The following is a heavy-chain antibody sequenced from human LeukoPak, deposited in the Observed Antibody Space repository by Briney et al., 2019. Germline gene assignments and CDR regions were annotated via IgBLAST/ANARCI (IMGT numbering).Heavy chain of an antibody. CDR2: ISGSGGSK. CDR3: AKGAAGGAVAGTQYFQH. CDR1: GFTFSSYA. Sequence: GGSLRLSCAASGFTFSSYAMSWVRPAPGKGREWVSVISGSGGSKYFADSVKGRFTMSRDNSKTTLYLQMNSLRAEDTAVYYCAKGAAGGAVAGTQYFQHWGQGTLVTVSS. J-gene: IGHJ1*01. V-gene: IGHV3-23*01. D-gene: IGHD6-19*01.